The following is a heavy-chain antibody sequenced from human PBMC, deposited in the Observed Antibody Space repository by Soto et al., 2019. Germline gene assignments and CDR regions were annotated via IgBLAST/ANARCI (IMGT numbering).Heavy chain of an antibody. Sequence: QVQLVESGGGVVQPGRSLRLSCAASGFSFSDYGIHWVRQAPGKGLEWVAVISYDGSKKYYVDSVKGRFTNSRDISKNTLYLQMDSLTAEDTAVYYCANDRSPPAARYGDYGGVGYYFDYWGQGTLVTVSS. J-gene: IGHJ4*02. D-gene: IGHD4-17*01. CDR3: ANDRSPPAARYGDYGGVGYYFDY. CDR1: GFSFSDYG. V-gene: IGHV3-30*18. CDR2: ISYDGSKK.